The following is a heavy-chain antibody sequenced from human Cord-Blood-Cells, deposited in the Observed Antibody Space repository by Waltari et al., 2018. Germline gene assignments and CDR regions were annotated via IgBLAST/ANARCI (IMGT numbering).Heavy chain of an antibody. D-gene: IGHD6-13*01. CDR1: GGSFSGYY. J-gene: IGHJ4*02. CDR2: INHSGST. CDR3: ARGRYSSSWYRGKYGY. V-gene: IGHV4-34*01. Sequence: QVQLQQWGAGLLKPSETLSLTCAVYGGSFSGYYWSWIRQPPGKGREWIGEINHSGSTNYNPSLKSRVTISVDTSKNQFSLKLSSVTAADTAVYYCARGRYSSSWYRGKYGYWGQGTLVTVSS.